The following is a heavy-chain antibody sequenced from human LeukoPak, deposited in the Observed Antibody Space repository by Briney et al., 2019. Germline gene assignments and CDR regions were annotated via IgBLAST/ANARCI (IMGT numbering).Heavy chain of an antibody. D-gene: IGHD5-24*01. CDR2: ISGSGSGGST. Sequence: GGSLRLSCAASGFTFSSSAMSWVRQAPGKGLEWVSSISGSGSGGSTYYADSVKGRFTISRDSSKNTLYLQMNSLIAEDTAVYYCAKSGYNRFDYWGQGTRVTVSS. J-gene: IGHJ4*02. V-gene: IGHV3-23*01. CDR1: GFTFSSSA. CDR3: AKSGYNRFDY.